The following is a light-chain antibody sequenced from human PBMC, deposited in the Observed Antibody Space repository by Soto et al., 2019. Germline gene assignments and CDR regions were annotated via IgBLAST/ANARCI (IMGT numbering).Light chain of an antibody. CDR3: SSYTSSSTLV. CDR2: DVS. Sequence: QSVLTQPASVSGSPGQSITISCTGTSSDVGGYNYVSWYQQHPGKAPKLMIYDVSNRPSGVSNRFSGSKSGNTASLTISGLQAEYEAHYYCSSYTSSSTLVFGGGTKLTVL. J-gene: IGLJ2*01. V-gene: IGLV2-14*01. CDR1: SSDVGGYNY.